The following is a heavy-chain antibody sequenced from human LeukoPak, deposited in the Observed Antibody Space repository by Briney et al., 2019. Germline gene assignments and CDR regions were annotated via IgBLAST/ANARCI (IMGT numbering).Heavy chain of an antibody. D-gene: IGHD3-10*01. CDR2: IYYSGST. CDR3: ARRRGMVRGARRGYMDV. J-gene: IGHJ6*03. V-gene: IGHV4-59*12. CDR1: GGSISSYY. Sequence: PSETLSLTCTVSGGSISSYYWSWIRQPPGKGLEWIGYIYYSGSTNYNPSLKSRVTISVDTSKNQFSLKLSSVTAADTAVYYCARRRGMVRGARRGYMDVWGKGTTVTISS.